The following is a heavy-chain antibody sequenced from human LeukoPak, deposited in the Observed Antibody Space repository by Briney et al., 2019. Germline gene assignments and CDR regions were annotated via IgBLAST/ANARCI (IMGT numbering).Heavy chain of an antibody. CDR3: ARSWAMVSADDY. CDR2: ISAYNGNT. D-gene: IGHD5-18*01. J-gene: IGHJ4*02. CDR1: GYTFTSYG. Sequence: ASVKVSCKASGYTFTSYGISWVRQAPGQGLERMGWISAYNGNTNYAQKLQGRVTMTTDTSTSTAYMELRSLRSDDTAVYYCARSWAMVSADDYWGQGTLVTVSS. V-gene: IGHV1-18*01.